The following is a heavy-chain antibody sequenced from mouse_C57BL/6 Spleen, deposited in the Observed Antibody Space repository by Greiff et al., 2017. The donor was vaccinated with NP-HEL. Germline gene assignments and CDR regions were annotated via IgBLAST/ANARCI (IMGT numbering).Heavy chain of an antibody. CDR2: ICSGGSYT. V-gene: IGHV5-6*01. CDR1: GFTFSSYG. CDR3: ARQDYDYPFLAY. Sequence: EVQVVESGGDLVKPGGSLKLSCAASGFTFSSYGMSWVRQTPDKGLEWVATICSGGSYTYYPASVKGHFTLTRDNAKNTLYLQVSSLKSEDTAMYYCARQDYDYPFLAYWGQGTLVTVSA. D-gene: IGHD2-4*01. J-gene: IGHJ3*01.